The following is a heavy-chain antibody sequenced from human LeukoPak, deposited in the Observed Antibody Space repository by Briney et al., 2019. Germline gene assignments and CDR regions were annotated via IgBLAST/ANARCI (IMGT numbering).Heavy chain of an antibody. J-gene: IGHJ3*02. V-gene: IGHV3-11*04. D-gene: IGHD6-13*01. Sequence: AGGSLRLSCAASGFTFSDYCMSWIRQAPGKGLEWVSYISSRDSIIWYADSVKGRFTISRDNAKNSLYLQMNSLRAEDTAVYYCARALYSSTCDAFDIWGQGTMVTVSS. CDR3: ARALYSSTCDAFDI. CDR1: GFTFSDYC. CDR2: ISSRDSII.